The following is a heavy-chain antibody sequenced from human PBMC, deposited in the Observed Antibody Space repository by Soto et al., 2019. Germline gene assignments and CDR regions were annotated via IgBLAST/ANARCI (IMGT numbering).Heavy chain of an antibody. J-gene: IGHJ6*03. CDR2: IYSGGST. CDR1: GFTVSSNY. V-gene: IGHV3-53*04. CDR3: ARLGYCSSTSCGYYMDV. Sequence: GGSLRLSCAASGFTVSSNYMSWVRQAPGKGLEWVSVIYSGGSTYYAYSVKGRFTISRHNSKNTLYLQMNSLGAEDTAVYYCARLGYCSSTSCGYYMDVWGKGTTVTVSS. D-gene: IGHD2-2*01.